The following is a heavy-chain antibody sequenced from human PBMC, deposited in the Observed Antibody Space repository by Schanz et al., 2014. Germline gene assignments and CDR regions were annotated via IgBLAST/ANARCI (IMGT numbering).Heavy chain of an antibody. CDR2: INGSGNAT. CDR1: GFTFATYA. J-gene: IGHJ4*02. Sequence: EVKLLESGGGLVQPGGSLRLSCAASGFTFATYAMSWVRQAPGKGLEWVAAINGSGNATYYADSVKGRFTISRDNSKNTLYLQVNSLRAEDTAVYYCAKHVRSLTGNDYWGQGTLVTVSS. V-gene: IGHV3-23*01. CDR3: AKHVRSLTGNDY. D-gene: IGHD3-9*01.